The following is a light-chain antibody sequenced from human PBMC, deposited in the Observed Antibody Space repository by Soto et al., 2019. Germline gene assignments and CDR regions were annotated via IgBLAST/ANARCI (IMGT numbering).Light chain of an antibody. CDR1: QSLSSS. CDR3: QQYKNWPPIT. Sequence: EIVLTQSPATLSLSPGEIAALSCIASQSLSSSLAWYQQKPGQAPRLLIYGASTRATGIPARFSGSGSGTEFTLTISSLQSEDFAVYYCQQYKNWPPITFGQGTRLEIK. J-gene: IGKJ5*01. CDR2: GAS. V-gene: IGKV3-15*01.